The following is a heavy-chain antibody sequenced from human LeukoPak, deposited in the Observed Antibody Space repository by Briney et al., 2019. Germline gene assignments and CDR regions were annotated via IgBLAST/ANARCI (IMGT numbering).Heavy chain of an antibody. Sequence: PGGSLRLSCAASGFTFNSYAMNWVRQAPGQGLECVSAISDSGSKTYYADSVKGRFTISRDNSKNTLYLQMNSQRAEDTAVYYCAKRILTGYPNYGMDVWGKGTTVTVSS. CDR2: ISDSGSKT. J-gene: IGHJ6*04. CDR1: GFTFNSYA. CDR3: AKRILTGYPNYGMDV. D-gene: IGHD3-9*01. V-gene: IGHV3-23*01.